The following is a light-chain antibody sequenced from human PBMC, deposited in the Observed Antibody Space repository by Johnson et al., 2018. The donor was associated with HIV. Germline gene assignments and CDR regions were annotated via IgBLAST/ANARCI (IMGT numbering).Light chain of an antibody. CDR3: GTWDNSLSTGGV. V-gene: IGLV1-51*02. J-gene: IGLJ1*01. Sequence: QSVLTQPPSVYAAPGQKVTISCSGSSSNIGNNYVSWYQQLPGTAPKLLIYENNKRPSGIPDRFSGSKSGTSATLGITGLQTGDEADYYCGTWDNSLSTGGVFGTGTKVTDL. CDR2: ENN. CDR1: SSNIGNNY.